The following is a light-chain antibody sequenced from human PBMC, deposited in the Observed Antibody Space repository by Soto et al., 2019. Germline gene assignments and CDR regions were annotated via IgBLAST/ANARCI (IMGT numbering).Light chain of an antibody. Sequence: QAVVTQEPSLTVSPGGTVTLTCGSRTGAVTNGHYPYWFQQKPGQAPRTLIYDTTNRHSWTPARLSGSLLGGKAALTLSGAQPEDEAEYYCLLSYNGPYVFGTRTKVTVL. CDR2: DTT. CDR1: TGAVTNGHY. J-gene: IGLJ1*01. CDR3: LLSYNGPYV. V-gene: IGLV7-46*01.